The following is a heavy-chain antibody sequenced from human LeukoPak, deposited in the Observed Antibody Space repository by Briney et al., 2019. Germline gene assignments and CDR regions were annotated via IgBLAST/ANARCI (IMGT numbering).Heavy chain of an antibody. Sequence: SETLSLTCTVSGGSISSYFWTWIRQPAGKGLEWIGRIYTSGSTNYNPSLKSRVTISVDTSKNQFSLKLSSVTAADTAVYYCARVSDFWSGRAFDIWGQGTMVTVSS. V-gene: IGHV4-4*07. CDR2: IYTSGST. CDR3: ARVSDFWSGRAFDI. CDR1: GGSISSYF. J-gene: IGHJ3*02. D-gene: IGHD3-3*01.